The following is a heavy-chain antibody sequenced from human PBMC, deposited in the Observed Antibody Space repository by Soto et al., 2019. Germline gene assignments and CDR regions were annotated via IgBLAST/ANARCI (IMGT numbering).Heavy chain of an antibody. D-gene: IGHD1-26*01. CDR3: ARNSLGASHFDY. Sequence: QVHVVQSGAEVKKPGASVKVSCKASGYTFSSYAIHWVRQAPGQRLEWMGWIHAGNGDTQYSQRLQGRVTITRDTSASTAYMELRSLRAEDTAVYYCARNSLGASHFDYWGRGTLVTVSS. V-gene: IGHV1-3*01. J-gene: IGHJ4*02. CDR1: GYTFSSYA. CDR2: IHAGNGDT.